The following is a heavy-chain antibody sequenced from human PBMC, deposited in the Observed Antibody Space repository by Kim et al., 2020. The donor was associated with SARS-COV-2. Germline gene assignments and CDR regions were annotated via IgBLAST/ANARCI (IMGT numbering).Heavy chain of an antibody. Sequence: GGSLRLSCAASGFTFSSYAMSWVRQAPGKGLEWVSAISGSGGSTYYADPVKGRFTISRDNSKNTLYLQMNSLRAEDTAVYYCAKDLGYCSSTSCYGQWDYWGQGTLVTVSS. V-gene: IGHV3-23*01. CDR3: AKDLGYCSSTSCYGQWDY. J-gene: IGHJ4*02. CDR1: GFTFSSYA. CDR2: ISGSGGST. D-gene: IGHD2-2*01.